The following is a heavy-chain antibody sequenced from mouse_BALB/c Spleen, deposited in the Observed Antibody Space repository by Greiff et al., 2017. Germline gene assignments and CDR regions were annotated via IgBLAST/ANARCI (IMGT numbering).Heavy chain of an antibody. V-gene: IGHV1-14*01. CDR1: GYTFTSYV. Sequence: VQLKQSGPELVKPGASVKMSCKASGYTFTSYVMHWVKQKPGQGLEWIGYINPYNDGTKYNEKFKGKATLTSDKSSSTAYMELSSLTSEDSAVYYCARTYGNYFYWYFDVWGAGTTVTVSS. J-gene: IGHJ1*01. CDR2: INPYNDGT. D-gene: IGHD2-1*01. CDR3: ARTYGNYFYWYFDV.